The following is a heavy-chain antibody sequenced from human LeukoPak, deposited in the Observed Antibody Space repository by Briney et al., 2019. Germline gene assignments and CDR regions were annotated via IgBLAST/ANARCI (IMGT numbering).Heavy chain of an antibody. CDR3: ARDGWEYSSSWYYFHY. CDR2: ISSSGDNT. Sequence: GGSLRLSCAASGFTFNNFAMAWVRQAPGKGLEWVSRISSSGDNTYYADSVKGRFTISRDNSKNTLNLQMNSLKAEDTAVYYCARDGWEYSSSWYYFHYWGQGTLVTVSS. V-gene: IGHV3-23*01. CDR1: GFTFNNFA. D-gene: IGHD6-13*01. J-gene: IGHJ4*02.